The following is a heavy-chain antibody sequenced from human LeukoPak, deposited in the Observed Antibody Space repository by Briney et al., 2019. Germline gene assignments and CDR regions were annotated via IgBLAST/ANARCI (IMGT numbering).Heavy chain of an antibody. CDR2: IIPIFGTA. J-gene: IGHJ4*02. CDR3: ARDRNPYSNYLGSFL. Sequence: GASVKVSCKASGYNFIMYGMSWVRQAPGQGLEWMGGIIPIFGTANYAQKFQGRVTITADKSTSTAYMELSSLRSEDTAVYYCARDRNPYSNYLGSFLWGQGTLVTVSS. V-gene: IGHV1-69*06. CDR1: GYNFIMYG. D-gene: IGHD4-11*01.